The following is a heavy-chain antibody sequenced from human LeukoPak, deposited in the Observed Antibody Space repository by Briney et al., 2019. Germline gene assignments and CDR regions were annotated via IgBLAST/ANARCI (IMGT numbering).Heavy chain of an antibody. V-gene: IGHV3-7*01. CDR3: ARDRVPAASLDY. Sequence: GGSLRLSCAASGMTFSSYWMSWVRQAPGKGLEWVANIKQDGSDKYYVDSVKGRFTISKDNAKNSLYLQMNSLRAEDTAVYYCARDRVPAASLDYWGQGTLVTVSS. CDR2: IKQDGSDK. CDR1: GMTFSSYW. D-gene: IGHD2-2*01. J-gene: IGHJ4*02.